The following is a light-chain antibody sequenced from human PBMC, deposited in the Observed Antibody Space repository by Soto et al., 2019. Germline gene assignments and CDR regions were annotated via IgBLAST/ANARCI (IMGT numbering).Light chain of an antibody. V-gene: IGLV1-44*01. CDR1: SSNIGSNT. Sequence: QSVLTQPPSASGTPGQRVTISCSGSSSNIGSNTVNWYQQLPGTAPKLLIYSNNQRPSGVPDRFSGSKSGTSASLAISGLQSEDESYYYCGAWDDSLNGLYVFGFG. J-gene: IGLJ1*01. CDR2: SNN. CDR3: GAWDDSLNGLYV.